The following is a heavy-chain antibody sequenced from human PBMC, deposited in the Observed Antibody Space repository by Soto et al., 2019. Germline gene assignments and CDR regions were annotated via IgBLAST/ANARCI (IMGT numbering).Heavy chain of an antibody. J-gene: IGHJ6*02. CDR1: GFTFSSYA. CDR2: ISYDGSNK. V-gene: IGHV3-30-3*01. CDR3: ARDGYSSSWYRRGNYYYGMDV. Sequence: QVQLVESGGGVVQPGRSLRLSCAASGFTFSSYAMHWVRQAPGKGLEWVAVISYDGSNKYYADSVKGRFTISRDNSKNTLYLQMNSLRAEDTAVYYCARDGYSSSWYRRGNYYYGMDVWGQGTTVTVSS. D-gene: IGHD6-13*01.